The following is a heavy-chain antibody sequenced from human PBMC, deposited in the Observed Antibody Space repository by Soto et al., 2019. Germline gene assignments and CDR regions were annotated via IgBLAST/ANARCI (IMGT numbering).Heavy chain of an antibody. D-gene: IGHD2-8*01. CDR1: GGSISSGGYY. Sequence: SETLSLTCTVSGGSISSGGYYWSWIRQHPGKGLEWIGYIYYSGSTYYNPSLKSRVTISVDTSKNQFSLKLSSVTAADTAVYYCARAPPTNHYYYYYYMDVWGKGTTVTVSS. CDR2: IYYSGST. CDR3: ARAPPTNHYYYYYYMDV. V-gene: IGHV4-31*03. J-gene: IGHJ6*03.